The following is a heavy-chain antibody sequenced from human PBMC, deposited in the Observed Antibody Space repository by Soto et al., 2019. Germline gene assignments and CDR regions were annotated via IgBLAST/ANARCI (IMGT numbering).Heavy chain of an antibody. Sequence: GGSLRLSCAASGFTFSSYAMHWVRQAPGKGLEWVAVISYDGSNKYYADSVKGRFTISRDNSKNKLYMQMNSLRAWDQAVYYCAREFYSCFDYWGQGTLVTVSS. V-gene: IGHV3-30*04. CDR2: ISYDGSNK. CDR3: AREFYSCFDY. CDR1: GFTFSSYA. J-gene: IGHJ4*02. D-gene: IGHD2-21*01.